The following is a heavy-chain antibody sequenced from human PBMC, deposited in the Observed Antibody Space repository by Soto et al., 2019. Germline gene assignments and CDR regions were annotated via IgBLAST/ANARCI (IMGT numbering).Heavy chain of an antibody. D-gene: IGHD3-16*01. V-gene: IGHV3-23*01. J-gene: IGHJ4*02. Sequence: EVQLLESGGGLVQPGGSLTLSCAASGFNFGFYVMSWVRQAPGKGLEWVASISGGGGSAYYGDSVRGRFTISRDNSMNTLSLHLSGLRADDTAMYYCAKDGEFGAPQLLRHWGQGTLVSVSS. CDR3: AKDGEFGAPQLLRH. CDR2: ISGGGGSA. CDR1: GFNFGFYV.